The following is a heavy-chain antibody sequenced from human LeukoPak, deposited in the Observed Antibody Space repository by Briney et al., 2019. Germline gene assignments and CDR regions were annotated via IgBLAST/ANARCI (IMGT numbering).Heavy chain of an antibody. CDR1: GFTVSSNY. CDR3: AREGVTNYFDY. J-gene: IGHJ4*02. Sequence: GGSLRLSCAASGFTVSSNYMSWVRQAPGKGLEWVSVIYSGGSTYYADSVKGRFTISRDNSRNTLYLQMNSLRAEDTAVYYCAREGVTNYFDYWGQGTLVTVSS. V-gene: IGHV3-53*01. D-gene: IGHD4-11*01. CDR2: IYSGGST.